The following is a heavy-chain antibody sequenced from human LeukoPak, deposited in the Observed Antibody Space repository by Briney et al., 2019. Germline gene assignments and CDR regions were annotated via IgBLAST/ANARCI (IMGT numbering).Heavy chain of an antibody. CDR3: ARHRGIAAAGSPFDY. J-gene: IGHJ4*02. Sequence: SETLSLTCTVSGGSISSYYWSWIRQPPGKGLEWIGYIYTSGSTNYNPSLKSRVTISVDTSKNQFSLKLSSVTAADTAVYYCARHRGIAAAGSPFDYWGQETLVTVSS. V-gene: IGHV4-4*09. D-gene: IGHD6-13*01. CDR2: IYTSGST. CDR1: GGSISSYY.